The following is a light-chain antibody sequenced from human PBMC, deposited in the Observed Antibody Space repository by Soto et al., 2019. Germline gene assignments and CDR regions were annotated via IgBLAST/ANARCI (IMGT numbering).Light chain of an antibody. J-gene: IGKJ2*01. CDR3: QETNYDV. CDR2: EAS. CDR1: RSINEW. Sequence: DIQLTQSASTLSASVGDRVTITCRASRSINEWLAWYQKKPGKAPKLLIYEASKLESGVPSRCSGSGSGTEFTLTISRLQPDDLATYYCQETNYDVFGQGTQVEIK. V-gene: IGKV1-5*01.